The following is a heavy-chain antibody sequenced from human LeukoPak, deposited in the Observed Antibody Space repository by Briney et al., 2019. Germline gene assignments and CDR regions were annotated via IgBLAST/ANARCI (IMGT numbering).Heavy chain of an antibody. CDR1: GYTFTSYG. J-gene: IGHJ6*03. CDR3: ARDERYFDWLRHMDV. D-gene: IGHD3-9*01. Sequence: ASVKVSCKASGYTFTSYGISWVRQAPGQGLEWMGWISAYNGNTNYAQKLQGRVTMTTDTSTSTAYMELRSLRSDDTAVYYCARDERYFDWLRHMDVWGKGTTVTVSS. CDR2: ISAYNGNT. V-gene: IGHV1-18*01.